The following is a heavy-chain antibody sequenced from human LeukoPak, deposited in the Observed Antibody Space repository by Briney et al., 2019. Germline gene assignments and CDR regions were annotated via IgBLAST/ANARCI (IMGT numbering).Heavy chain of an antibody. CDR3: ARDYPSFDY. J-gene: IGHJ4*02. V-gene: IGHV3-21*01. Sequence: GGSLRLSCAASGFTFSSYNMNWVRQAPGKGLEWVSSITISSNYIYYADSVKGRFTISRDNAKNSLYLQMNSLRAEDTAVYYCARDYPSFDYWGQGTLVTVSS. CDR2: ITISSNYI. CDR1: GFTFSSYN.